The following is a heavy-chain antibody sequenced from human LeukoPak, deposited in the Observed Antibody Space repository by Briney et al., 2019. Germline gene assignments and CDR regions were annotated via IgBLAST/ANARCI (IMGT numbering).Heavy chain of an antibody. CDR3: ARLRTYGDYALNY. V-gene: IGHV5-51*01. D-gene: IGHD4-17*01. CDR2: IYPGDSDT. Sequence: GESLKISCRGSGYSFNSFWIGWVRQAPGKGLEWMGIIYPGDSDTRYSPSFQGQVAISADKSISTAYLQWSSLKASDSAMYYCARLRTYGDYALNYWGQGTLVTVSS. J-gene: IGHJ4*02. CDR1: GYSFNSFW.